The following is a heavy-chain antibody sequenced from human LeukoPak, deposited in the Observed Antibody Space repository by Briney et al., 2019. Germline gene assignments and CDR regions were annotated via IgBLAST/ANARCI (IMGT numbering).Heavy chain of an antibody. CDR1: GYTFTNYY. CDR3: AREREFGSGSYYFDY. J-gene: IGHJ4*02. Sequence: ASVKVSCKASGYTFTNYYIHWMRQAPGQGLEWMGTINPSGGSPSYESEFQGRVTMTRDTSTSTVYMELSSLRSEDTAVYYCAREREFGSGSYYFDYWGQGTLVTVSS. CDR2: INPSGGSP. V-gene: IGHV1-46*01. D-gene: IGHD6-19*01.